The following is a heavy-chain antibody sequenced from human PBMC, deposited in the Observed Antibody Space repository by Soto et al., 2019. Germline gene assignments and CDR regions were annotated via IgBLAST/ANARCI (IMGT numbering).Heavy chain of an antibody. V-gene: IGHV4-39*01. Sequence: QLQLQESGPGLVKPSETLSLTCTVSGGSISSSRYYWGWIRQPPGKGLEWIGSIYYSGSTYYNPSPMSRVTRTVDTSKSQFSLKLSSVTTAGTAVYYCARPIAEAGTGWFAPWGQGTLVTVSS. CDR1: GGSISSSRYY. CDR3: ARPIAEAGTGWFAP. J-gene: IGHJ5*02. D-gene: IGHD6-19*01. CDR2: IYYSGST.